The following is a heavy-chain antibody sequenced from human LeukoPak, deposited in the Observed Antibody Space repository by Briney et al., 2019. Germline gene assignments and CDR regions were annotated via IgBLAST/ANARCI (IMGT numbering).Heavy chain of an antibody. J-gene: IGHJ6*02. CDR2: ISSRSSNI. Sequence: GGSLGLSCAASGFTFSTYSMNWVRQAPGKGLEWVSSISSRSSNIYYADSMKGRFTISRDNAKNSLYLQMNSLRAEDTAVYYCARRGYYDHYGMDVWGQGTTVTVSS. CDR3: ARRGYYDHYGMDV. CDR1: GFTFSTYS. V-gene: IGHV3-21*01.